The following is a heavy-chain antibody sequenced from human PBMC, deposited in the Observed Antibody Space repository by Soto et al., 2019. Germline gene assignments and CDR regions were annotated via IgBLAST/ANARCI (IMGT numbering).Heavy chain of an antibody. CDR3: ARELDYDFWSGYVDY. Sequence: GGSLRLSCAASGFTFNNYGMHWVRQAPGKGLEWVAVIWNDGNDKYYANSVKGRFTISRDNSKNTMYLQMNSLRAEDTAVYYCARELDYDFWSGYVDYWGQGTLVTVSS. CDR2: IWNDGNDK. D-gene: IGHD3-3*01. CDR1: GFTFNNYG. J-gene: IGHJ4*02. V-gene: IGHV3-33*01.